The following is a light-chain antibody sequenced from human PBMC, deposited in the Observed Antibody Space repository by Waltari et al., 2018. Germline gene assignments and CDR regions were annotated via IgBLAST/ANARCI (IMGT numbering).Light chain of an antibody. CDR1: SGYGHFA. V-gene: IGLV4-69*01. CDR3: QTWGTGTYWT. Sequence: QVVLTQSPSASASLGASVKLTCTLSSGYGHFAIACHPPQPEKVPRYLMKLNSDVSHTKGDGIPYRFSGSSSWAERYLTISSLQSEDEADYYCQTWGTGTYWTFGGGTKLTVL. J-gene: IGLJ3*02. CDR2: LNSDVSH.